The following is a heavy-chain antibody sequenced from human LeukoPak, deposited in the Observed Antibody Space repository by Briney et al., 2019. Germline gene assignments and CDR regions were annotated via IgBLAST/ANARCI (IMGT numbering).Heavy chain of an antibody. V-gene: IGHV4-39*01. CDR2: IYYSGST. Sequence: SETLSLTCTVSGGSISSSSYYWGWIRQPPGKGLEWIGSIYYSGSTYYNPSLKSRVTISVDTSKNQFSLKLSSVTAADTAVYYCASGPATFDYWGQGTLVTVSS. CDR1: GGSISSSSYY. J-gene: IGHJ4*02. CDR3: ASGPATFDY.